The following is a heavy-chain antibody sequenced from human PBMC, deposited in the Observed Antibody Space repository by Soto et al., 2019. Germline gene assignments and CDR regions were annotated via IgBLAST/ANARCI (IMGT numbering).Heavy chain of an antibody. CDR2: IYYSGST. Sequence: KTSETLSLTCTVSGGSISSYYWSWIRQPPGKGLEWIGYIYYSGSTNYNPSLKSRVTISVDTSKNQFSLKLSSVTAADTAVYYCARRGPANWFDPWGQGTLVTVSS. J-gene: IGHJ5*02. CDR1: GGSISSYY. D-gene: IGHD3-16*01. CDR3: ARRGPANWFDP. V-gene: IGHV4-59*01.